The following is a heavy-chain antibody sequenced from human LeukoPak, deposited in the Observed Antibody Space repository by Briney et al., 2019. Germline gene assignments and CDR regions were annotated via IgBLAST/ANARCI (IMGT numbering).Heavy chain of an antibody. J-gene: IGHJ4*02. CDR2: LYYSGNT. Sequence: TSETLSLTCAVYGGSFSGYYWSWIRQPPGKGLEWIGYLYYSGNTYYNPSLKSRVTMSVGTSKNQFSLKLSSVTAADTAVYFCARAAYCGGDCYYYFDYWGQGTLVTVSS. D-gene: IGHD2-21*02. V-gene: IGHV4-59*01. CDR1: GGSFSGYY. CDR3: ARAAYCGGDCYYYFDY.